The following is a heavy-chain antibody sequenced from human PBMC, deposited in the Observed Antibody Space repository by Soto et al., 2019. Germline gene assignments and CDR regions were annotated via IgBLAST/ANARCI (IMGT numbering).Heavy chain of an antibody. CDR1: GYSFTSYW. J-gene: IGHJ6*02. CDR2: IYPGDSDT. CDR3: ARERVGARFEYYYGMDV. Sequence: GDSLKISCKGSGYSFTSYWIGWVRQMPGKGLEWMGIIYPGDSDTRYSPSFQGQVTISADKSISTAYLQWSSLKASDTAMYYCARERVGARFEYYYGMDVWGQGTTVTV. D-gene: IGHD1-26*01. V-gene: IGHV5-51*01.